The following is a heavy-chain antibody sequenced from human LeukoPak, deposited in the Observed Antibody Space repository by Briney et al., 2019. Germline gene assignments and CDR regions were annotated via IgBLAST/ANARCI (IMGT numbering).Heavy chain of an antibody. CDR3: AKDTYYDSSGYYLTPYFDY. CDR1: GFILGDYG. CDR2: IRYDGSNK. D-gene: IGHD3-22*01. Sequence: PGGSLRLSCAAFGFILGDYGMHWVRQAPGKGLEWVAFIRYDGSNKYYADSVKGRFTISRDNSKNTLYLQMNSLRAEDTAVYYCAKDTYYDSSGYYLTPYFDYWGQGTLVTVSS. J-gene: IGHJ4*02. V-gene: IGHV3-30*02.